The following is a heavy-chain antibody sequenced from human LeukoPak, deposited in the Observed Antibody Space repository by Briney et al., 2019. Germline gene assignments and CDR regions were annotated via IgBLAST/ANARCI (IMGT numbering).Heavy chain of an antibody. CDR2: IYYSGST. CDR3: ARGRGIVEGYFDPNWYFDL. CDR1: GGSISSYY. Sequence: SETLSLTCTVSGGSISSYYWSWIRQPPGKGLEWIGYIYYSGSTNYNPSLKSRVTISVDTSKNQFSLKLSSVTAVDTAVYYCARGRGIVEGYFDPNWYFDLWGRGTLVTVSS. V-gene: IGHV4-59*01. D-gene: IGHD3-9*01. J-gene: IGHJ2*01.